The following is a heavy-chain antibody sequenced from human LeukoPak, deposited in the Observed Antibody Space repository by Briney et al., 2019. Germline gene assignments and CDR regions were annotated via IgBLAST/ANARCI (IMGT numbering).Heavy chain of an antibody. CDR3: ARGPAMYSYGSSAYHYDYFEY. V-gene: IGHV3-23*01. D-gene: IGHD3-22*01. Sequence: GGTLRLSCAASRFTFSSYGMSWVRQAPGKGLEWVSAISGSGGSTYYADSVKGRFTISRDNSKNTLYLQMNSLRADDTAIYYCARGPAMYSYGSSAYHYDYFEYWGQGTLVTVSS. CDR2: ISGSGGST. J-gene: IGHJ4*02. CDR1: RFTFSSYG.